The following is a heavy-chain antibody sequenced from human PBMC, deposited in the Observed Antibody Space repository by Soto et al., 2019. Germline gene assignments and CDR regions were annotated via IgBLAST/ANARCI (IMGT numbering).Heavy chain of an antibody. J-gene: IGHJ6*02. CDR1: GYTFTSYY. CDR2: INPSGGST. CDR3: ARDPMTTVPDYYYGMDG. D-gene: IGHD4-17*01. Sequence: ASVEVSCKXSGYTFTSYYMHWVRQAPGQGLEWMGIINPSGGSTSYAQKFQGRVTMTRDTSTSTVYMELSSLRSEDTAVYYCARDPMTTVPDYYYGMDGWGQGTTGTVSS. V-gene: IGHV1-46*01.